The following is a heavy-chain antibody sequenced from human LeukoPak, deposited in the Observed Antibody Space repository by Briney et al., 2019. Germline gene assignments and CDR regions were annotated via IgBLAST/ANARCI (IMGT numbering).Heavy chain of an antibody. J-gene: IGHJ5*02. CDR1: GFTFSSYG. D-gene: IGHD6-13*01. Sequence: PGGSLRLSCAASGFTFSSYGMHWVRQAPGKGLEWVAFIRYDGSNKYYADSVKGRFTISRDNSKNTLYLQMNSLRAEDTAVYYCARTHAAGSWYELGWSPWGQGTLVTVSS. V-gene: IGHV3-30*02. CDR3: ARTHAAGSWYELGWSP. CDR2: IRYDGSNK.